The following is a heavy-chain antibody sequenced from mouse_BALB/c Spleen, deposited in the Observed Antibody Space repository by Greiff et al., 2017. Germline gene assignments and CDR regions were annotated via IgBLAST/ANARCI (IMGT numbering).Heavy chain of an antibody. V-gene: IGHV7-3*02. CDR2: IRNKANGYTT. CDR3: ARDGYGNYDFDY. J-gene: IGHJ2*01. D-gene: IGHD2-10*02. CDR1: GFTFTDYY. Sequence: EVKLVESGGGLVQPGGSLRLSCATSGFTFTDYYMSCVRQPPGKALEWLGFIRNKANGYTTEYSASVKGRFTISRDNSQSILYLQMNTLRAEDSATYYCARDGYGNYDFDYWGQGTTLTVSS.